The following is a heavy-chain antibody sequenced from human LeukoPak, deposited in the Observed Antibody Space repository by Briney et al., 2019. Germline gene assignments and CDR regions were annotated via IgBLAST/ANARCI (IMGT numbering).Heavy chain of an antibody. J-gene: IGHJ4*02. Sequence: SVKVSCKASGGTFSSYAISWVRQAPGQGLEWMGGIIPIFGTANYAQKFQGRVTITADESTSTAYMELSSLRSDDTAVYYCARVSLWFGEFLNYWGQGTLVTVSS. V-gene: IGHV1-69*13. D-gene: IGHD3-10*01. CDR2: IIPIFGTA. CDR1: GGTFSSYA. CDR3: ARVSLWFGEFLNY.